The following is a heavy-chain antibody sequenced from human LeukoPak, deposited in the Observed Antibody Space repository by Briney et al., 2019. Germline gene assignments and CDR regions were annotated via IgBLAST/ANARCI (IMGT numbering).Heavy chain of an antibody. CDR1: GGSSSGYY. J-gene: IGHJ5*02. D-gene: IGHD3-10*01. CDR3: ARRGPPRTMLRGVKSGWFDP. Sequence: SETLSLTCVLYGGSSSGYYWSWIRQPPGKGLEWIGEINQSRSTNYNPSLKSRVTISVDTSKNQFPLKLSSVTAADTAVYYCARRGPPRTMLRGVKSGWFDPWGQGTLVTVSS. CDR2: INQSRST. V-gene: IGHV4-34*01.